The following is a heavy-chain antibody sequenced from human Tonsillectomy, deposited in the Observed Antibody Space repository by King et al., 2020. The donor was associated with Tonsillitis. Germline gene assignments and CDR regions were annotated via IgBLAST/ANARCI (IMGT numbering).Heavy chain of an antibody. J-gene: IGHJ5*02. CDR2: ISLSGST. CDR3: ARGGTYYDILTAYYTGWFDP. D-gene: IGHD3-9*01. V-gene: IGHV4-34*01. Sequence: VQLQQWGAGLLKPSENLSLTCGVFGGSFRGYYWSWIRQPPGKGLEWIGEISLSGSTNYSPSLKSRVTISLDTSKNQFSLKLTSVTAAETAVYYCARGGTYYDILTAYYTGWFDPWGQGTLVTVSS. CDR1: GGSFRGYY.